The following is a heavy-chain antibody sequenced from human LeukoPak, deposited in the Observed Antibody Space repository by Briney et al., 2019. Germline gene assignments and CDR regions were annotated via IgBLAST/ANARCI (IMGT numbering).Heavy chain of an antibody. J-gene: IGHJ3*02. CDR3: ARDHVYYDSSGYSLNAFDI. Sequence: PSETLSLTCAVYGGSFSGYYWSWIRQPPGKGLEWIGEINHSGSTNYNPSLKSRVTISVDTSKNQFSLKLSSVTAADTAVYYCARDHVYYDSSGYSLNAFDIWGQGTMVTVSS. V-gene: IGHV4-34*01. CDR1: GGSFSGYY. D-gene: IGHD3-22*01. CDR2: INHSGST.